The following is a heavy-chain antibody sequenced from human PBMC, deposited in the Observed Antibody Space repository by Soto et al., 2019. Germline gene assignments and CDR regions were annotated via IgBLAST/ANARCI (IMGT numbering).Heavy chain of an antibody. V-gene: IGHV4-39*01. CDR3: ARHVNPWAQGAFDI. Sequence: SETLSLTCTISGGSISSSRYYWGWIRQPPGKGLEWIGSIYYSGSTYYNPSLKSRVTISVDTSKNQFSLKLSSVTAADTAVYYCARHVNPWAQGAFDIWGQGTMVTVSS. J-gene: IGHJ3*02. D-gene: IGHD7-27*01. CDR1: GGSISSSRYY. CDR2: IYYSGST.